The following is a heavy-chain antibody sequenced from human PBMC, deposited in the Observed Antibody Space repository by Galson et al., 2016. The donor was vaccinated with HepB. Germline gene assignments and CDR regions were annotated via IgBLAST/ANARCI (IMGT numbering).Heavy chain of an antibody. Sequence: FTFRNYGMTWVRQAPGKGLEVVPSISRSGDSTDYAGSVKGRFPISRDNSNNTLSLQMNSLPADDTAIHYCVQGSTAPAVWGKGTTVTVSS. V-gene: IGHV3-23*01. CDR3: VQGSTAPAV. CDR2: ISRSGDST. J-gene: IGHJ6*04. D-gene: IGHD2-2*01. CDR1: FTFRNYG.